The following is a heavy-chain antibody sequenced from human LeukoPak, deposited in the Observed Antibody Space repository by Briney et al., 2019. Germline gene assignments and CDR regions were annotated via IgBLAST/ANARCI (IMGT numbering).Heavy chain of an antibody. V-gene: IGHV4-4*09. J-gene: IGHJ4*02. Sequence: SETLSLTCTVSGGSISSYYWSWIRQPPGKGLEWIGHINTNGKTDYNPSLRSRLTFSVDTPRDQFSLKLSSVTAADTAMYYCATSYDYKVAPFDLWDQGTLVTVSS. CDR1: GGSISSYY. CDR2: INTNGKT. CDR3: ATSYDYKVAPFDL. D-gene: IGHD5-12*01.